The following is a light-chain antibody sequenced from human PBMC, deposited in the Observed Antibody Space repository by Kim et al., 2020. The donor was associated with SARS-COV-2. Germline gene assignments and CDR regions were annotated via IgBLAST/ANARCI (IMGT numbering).Light chain of an antibody. CDR2: AAS. V-gene: IGKV1-9*01. CDR1: QGISSY. J-gene: IGKJ2*01. CDR3: QQVNGYPLYT. Sequence: DIQLTQSPSLLSASVGDRVTITCRASQGISSYLGWYQQKPGKAPKLLIYAASTLQSGVPSRFSGSGSGTEFTLTISSLQPEDFATYYCQQVNGYPLYTCDQGTKLEI.